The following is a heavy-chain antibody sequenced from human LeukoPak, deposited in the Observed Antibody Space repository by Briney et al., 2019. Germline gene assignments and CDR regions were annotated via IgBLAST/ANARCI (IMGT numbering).Heavy chain of an antibody. D-gene: IGHD2-21*01. J-gene: IGHJ4*02. CDR3: ARGPPSQYTVVVINY. V-gene: IGHV1-2*02. CDR1: GYTFTGYY. Sequence: ASVKVSCKASGYTFTGYYMHWVRQAPGQGLEWMGWINPNSGVTNSAQKFQGRLTITRDTSITTAYMELSSLTSDDTAVYYCARGPPSQYTVVVINYWGQGTLVTVSS. CDR2: INPNSGVT.